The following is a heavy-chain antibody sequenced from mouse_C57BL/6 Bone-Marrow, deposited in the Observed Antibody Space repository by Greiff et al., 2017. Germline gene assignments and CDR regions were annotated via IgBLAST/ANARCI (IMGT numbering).Heavy chain of an antibody. J-gene: IGHJ3*01. CDR1: GYTFTSYG. CDR3: ARVTQATGFAY. CDR2: IYPRSGNT. V-gene: IGHV1-81*01. D-gene: IGHD3-2*02. Sequence: VQLQESGAELVRPGASVKLSCKASGYTFTSYGISWVKQRTGQGLEWIGEIYPRSGNTYYNEKFKGKATLTADKSSSTAYMELRSLTSEDSAVYFCARVTQATGFAYWGQGTLVTVSA.